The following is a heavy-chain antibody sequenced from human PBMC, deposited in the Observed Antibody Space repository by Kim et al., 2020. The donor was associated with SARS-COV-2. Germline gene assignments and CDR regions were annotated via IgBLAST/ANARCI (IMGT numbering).Heavy chain of an antibody. D-gene: IGHD3-9*01. CDR3: ARNVYYDILTFMDV. J-gene: IGHJ6*02. V-gene: IGHV5-51*01. Sequence: SPSFQGQVTISADKSISTAYLQWSSLKASDTAMYYCARNVYYDILTFMDVWGQGTTVTVSS.